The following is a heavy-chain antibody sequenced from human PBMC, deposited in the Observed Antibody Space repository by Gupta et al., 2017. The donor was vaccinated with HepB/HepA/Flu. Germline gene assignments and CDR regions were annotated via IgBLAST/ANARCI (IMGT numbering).Heavy chain of an antibody. Sequence: EVQLLESGGGWVQPGGSLRLSCAASGFTLRRSAMSGVRQGPGKRLEWVSGITGTGGSTYYADSVKGRFTISRDNSKNTLYLQMNSLRGDDTAVYYCARVNDNYDFWSGFDYWGQGSLVSVSS. CDR2: ITGTGGST. D-gene: IGHD3-3*01. J-gene: IGHJ4*02. CDR1: GFTLRRSA. CDR3: ARVNDNYDFWSGFDY. V-gene: IGHV3-23*01.